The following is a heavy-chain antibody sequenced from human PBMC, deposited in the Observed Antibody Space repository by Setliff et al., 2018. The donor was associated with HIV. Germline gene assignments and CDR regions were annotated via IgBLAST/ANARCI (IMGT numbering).Heavy chain of an antibody. D-gene: IGHD2-8*02. CDR3: VRTASSSWWGVYCYYYIDL. CDR2: IHYTGST. V-gene: IGHV4-39*01. CDR1: GGSISGSNYV. Sequence: PSETLSLTCTVFGGSISGSNYVWGWIRQTPRKGLEWIGTIHYTGSTYYNPSLESRITISVDTSKNQFSLRLNSVSAADTAVYYCVRTASSSWWGVYCYYYIDLWGKGTTVTVSS. J-gene: IGHJ6*03.